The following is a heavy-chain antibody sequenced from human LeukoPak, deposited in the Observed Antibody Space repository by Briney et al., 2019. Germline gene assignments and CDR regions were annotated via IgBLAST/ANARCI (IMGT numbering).Heavy chain of an antibody. CDR3: ARSLIDYGGSYDAFDI. D-gene: IGHD4-23*01. CDR2: ISAFGNT. J-gene: IGHJ3*02. Sequence: ASVKVSCKASGYTFTSYGISWVRQAPGQGLEWMGWISAFGNTNYAQKLQGRVTMTTDTSTSTAYMELSSLRSEDTAVYYCARSLIDYGGSYDAFDIWGQGTMVTISS. CDR1: GYTFTSYG. V-gene: IGHV1-18*01.